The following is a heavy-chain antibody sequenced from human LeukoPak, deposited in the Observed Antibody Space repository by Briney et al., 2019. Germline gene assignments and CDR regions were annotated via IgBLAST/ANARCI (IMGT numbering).Heavy chain of an antibody. CDR1: GGSISSYY. J-gene: IGHJ1*01. D-gene: IGHD4-11*01. Sequence: PSETLSLTCTVSGGSISSYYWSWIRQSPGKGLEWIGYSGSTNYNPSLKSQVIISVDTSKNQFSLKLTSVTAADTAVYYCAGHYGVDYNRRYFQHWGQGTLVTVSS. V-gene: IGHV4-59*08. CDR3: AGHYGVDYNRRYFQH. CDR2: SGST.